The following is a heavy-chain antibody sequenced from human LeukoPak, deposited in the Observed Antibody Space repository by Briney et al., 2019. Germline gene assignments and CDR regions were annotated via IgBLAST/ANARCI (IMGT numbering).Heavy chain of an antibody. CDR2: INPSGGST. J-gene: IGHJ4*02. Sequence: ASVKVSCKASGYTFTRYYMHWVRQAPGQGLEWMGIINPSGGSTSYAQKFQGRVTMTRDASTSTVYTELSSLRSEDTAVYYCARDWDIIAAAMGDLDYWGQGTLVTVSS. CDR3: ARDWDIIAAAMGDLDY. CDR1: GYTFTRYY. V-gene: IGHV1-46*01. D-gene: IGHD6-13*01.